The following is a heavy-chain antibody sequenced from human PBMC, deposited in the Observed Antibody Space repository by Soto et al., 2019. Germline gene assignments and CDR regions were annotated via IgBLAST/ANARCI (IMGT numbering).Heavy chain of an antibody. J-gene: IGHJ4*02. CDR1: RYTFTSYD. Sequence: QVQVVQSGVEVKKPGASVKVSCKSSRYTFTSYDVHWVRQAPGQGLEWMGLINPTGGSPNYAQTFHGRVTMTKDTSTSTVYMELSSLRSEDTAMYYCALGRGKPYYFDYWGQGTLVTVSS. V-gene: IGHV1-46*03. CDR2: INPTGGSP. D-gene: IGHD1-26*01. CDR3: ALGRGKPYYFDY.